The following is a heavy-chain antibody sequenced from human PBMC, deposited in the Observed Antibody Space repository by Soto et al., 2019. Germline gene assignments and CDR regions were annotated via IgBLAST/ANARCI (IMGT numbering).Heavy chain of an antibody. Sequence: GGSQRLSSAAAGFTFSSYAMSWVRQAPGKGLEWVSAISGSGGSTYYADSVKGRFTISRDNSKNTLYLQMNSLRAEDTAVYYCAKDGCVTMVRGMDYWGQGTLVTVSS. CDR3: AKDGCVTMVRGMDY. D-gene: IGHD3-10*01. J-gene: IGHJ4*02. V-gene: IGHV3-23*01. CDR2: ISGSGGST. CDR1: GFTFSSYA.